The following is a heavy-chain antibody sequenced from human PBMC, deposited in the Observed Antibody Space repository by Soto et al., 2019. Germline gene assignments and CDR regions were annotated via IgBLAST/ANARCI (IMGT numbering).Heavy chain of an antibody. Sequence: SETLSLTCAVSSGSISSSNWWSWVRQPPGKGLEWIGEIYHSGSTNYNPSLKSRVTISVDKSKNQFSLKLSSVTAAGTAVYYCARDVTMVRGVPAFDIWGQGTMVTVSS. J-gene: IGHJ3*02. CDR1: SGSISSSNW. CDR2: IYHSGST. D-gene: IGHD3-10*01. V-gene: IGHV4-4*02. CDR3: ARDVTMVRGVPAFDI.